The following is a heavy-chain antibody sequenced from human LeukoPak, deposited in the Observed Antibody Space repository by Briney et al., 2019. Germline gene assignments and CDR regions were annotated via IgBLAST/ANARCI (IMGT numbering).Heavy chain of an antibody. Sequence: SETLSLTCTVSGGSISSYYWSWIRQPPGKGLEWIGYIYYSGSTNYNPSLKSRVTISVDTSKNQFSPKLSSVTAADTAVYYCARGGGIRSAFDIWGQGTMVTVSS. CDR3: ARGGGIRSAFDI. D-gene: IGHD3-3*02. CDR2: IYYSGST. CDR1: GGSISSYY. J-gene: IGHJ3*02. V-gene: IGHV4-59*01.